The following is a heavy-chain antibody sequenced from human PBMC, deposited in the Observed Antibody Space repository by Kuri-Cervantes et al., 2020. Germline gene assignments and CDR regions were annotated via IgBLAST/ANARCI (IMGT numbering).Heavy chain of an antibody. CDR1: GYTFTSYG. V-gene: IGHV1-18*01. Sequence: ASVKVSCKASGYTFTSYGISWVRQAPGQGLEWMGWISAYNGNTNYAQKLQGRVTMTTDTSTSTAYMELRSLRSDDTAVYYCARDSQKPAAAGLPTYYYFDYWGQGTLVTVSS. J-gene: IGHJ4*02. CDR2: ISAYNGNT. D-gene: IGHD6-13*01. CDR3: ARDSQKPAAAGLPTYYYFDY.